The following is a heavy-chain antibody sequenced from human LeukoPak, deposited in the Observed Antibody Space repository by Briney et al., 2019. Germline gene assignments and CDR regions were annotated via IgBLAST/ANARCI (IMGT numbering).Heavy chain of an antibody. J-gene: IGHJ5*02. V-gene: IGHV1-18*04. CDR2: INPNTGAT. CDR1: GYTFNAYF. Sequence: ASVKVSCKASGYTFNAYFMHWVRQAPGQGLEWMGWINPNTGATNYAQKLQGRVTMTTDTSTSTAYMELRSLRSDDTAVYYCARGINYDFWSGYFNWFDPWGQGTLVTVSS. D-gene: IGHD3-3*01. CDR3: ARGINYDFWSGYFNWFDP.